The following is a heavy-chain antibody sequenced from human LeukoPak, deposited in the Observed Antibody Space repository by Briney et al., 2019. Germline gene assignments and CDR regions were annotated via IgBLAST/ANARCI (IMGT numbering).Heavy chain of an antibody. J-gene: IGHJ4*02. CDR2: ISSSSSTI. Sequence: GGSLRLSCAASGFTFSSYSMNWVRQAPGKWLKWASYISSSSSTIYYADSVKGRFTISRDNAKNSLYLQMNGLRAEDTAVYYCARDFIAARHDYWGQGTLVTVSS. CDR3: ARDFIAARHDY. D-gene: IGHD6-6*01. CDR1: GFTFSSYS. V-gene: IGHV3-48*01.